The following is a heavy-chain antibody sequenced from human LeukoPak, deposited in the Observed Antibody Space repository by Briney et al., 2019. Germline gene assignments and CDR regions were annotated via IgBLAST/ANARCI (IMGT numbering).Heavy chain of an antibody. CDR2: IIPIFGTA. V-gene: IGHV1-69*13. Sequence: SVKVSCKASGYTFTNYYMHWVRQAPGQGLEWMGGIIPIFGTANYAQKFQGRVTITADESTSTAYMELSSLRSEDTAVYYCARSLLYCSGGSCYSGFSPRPFDYWGQGTLVTVSS. CDR1: GYTFTNYY. CDR3: ARSLLYCSGGSCYSGFSPRPFDY. J-gene: IGHJ4*02. D-gene: IGHD2-15*01.